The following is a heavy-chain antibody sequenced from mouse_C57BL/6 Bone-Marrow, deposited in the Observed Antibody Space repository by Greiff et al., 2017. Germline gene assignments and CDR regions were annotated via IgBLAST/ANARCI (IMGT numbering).Heavy chain of an antibody. D-gene: IGHD1-1*01. CDR2: IYPRSGNT. CDR1: GYTFTSYG. CDR3: ARGRTVVEAYAMDY. J-gene: IGHJ4*01. Sequence: QVQLKQSGAELARPGASVKLSCKASGYTFTSYGISWVKQRTGQGLEWIGEIYPRSGNTYYNEKFKGKATLTADKSSSTAYMELRSLTSEDAAVYFCARGRTVVEAYAMDYWGQGTSVTVSS. V-gene: IGHV1-81*01.